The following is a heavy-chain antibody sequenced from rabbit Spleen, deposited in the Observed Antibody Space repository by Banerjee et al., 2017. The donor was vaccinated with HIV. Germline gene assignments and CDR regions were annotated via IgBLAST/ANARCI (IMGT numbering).Heavy chain of an antibody. J-gene: IGHJ6*01. Sequence: QSLEESGGGLVQPEGSLALTCKASGFSFSSSDYICWVRQAPGKGLEWISCIAGSSSGFTYYAPWPQGRLTISKTASTTVTLLMTTLTAAEPATYFCARDTGSSFSSSGMDLWGPGTLVTVS. CDR2: IAGSSSGFT. CDR1: GFSFSSSDY. D-gene: IGHD8-1*01. CDR3: ARDTGSSFSSSGMDL. V-gene: IGHV1S40*01.